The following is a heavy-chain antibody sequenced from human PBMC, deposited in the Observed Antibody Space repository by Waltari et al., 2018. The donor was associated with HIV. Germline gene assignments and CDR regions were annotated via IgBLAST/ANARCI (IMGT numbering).Heavy chain of an antibody. CDR3: ARSSGEDQYFDF. CDR2: ITWNGGKE. Sequence: EVQLAESGGGVARPGGSLRLSCTATGFTFEDTGMSWVRQVPGKGLECVSGITWNGGKEGYLDSVKGRFIISRDNARSSLYLQMDSLRAEDTAFYYCARSSGEDQYFDFWGRGTLVTVAS. CDR1: GFTFEDTG. J-gene: IGHJ2*01. D-gene: IGHD6-19*01. V-gene: IGHV3-20*04.